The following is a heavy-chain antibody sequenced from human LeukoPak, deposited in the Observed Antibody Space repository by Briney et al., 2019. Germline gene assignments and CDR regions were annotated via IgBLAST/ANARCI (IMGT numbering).Heavy chain of an antibody. CDR3: ARIRSSWWIPENDAFDL. V-gene: IGHV1-8*01. D-gene: IGHD6-13*01. CDR1: GYTFTSYD. CDR2: MNPNSGNT. Sequence: AASVKVSCKASGYTFTSYDINWVRQATGQGLEWMGWMNPNSGNTGYAQKFQGRVTMTRNTSISTAYMELSSLRSEDTAVYYCARIRSSWWIPENDAFDLWGQGTMVTVSS. J-gene: IGHJ3*01.